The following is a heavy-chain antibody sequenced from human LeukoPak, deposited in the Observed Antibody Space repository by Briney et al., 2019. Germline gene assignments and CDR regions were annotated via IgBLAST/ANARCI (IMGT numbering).Heavy chain of an antibody. Sequence: GGSLRLSCVVSGFTFSSYWMTWVRQAPGKGLEWVANIKQDGSDKYYVDSVRGRFTISRDNAKNSLYLQMNSLRAEDTAVYYCAGSWSPYDAFDIWGQGTMVSVSS. J-gene: IGHJ3*02. CDR3: AGSWSPYDAFDI. CDR1: GFTFSSYW. CDR2: IKQDGSDK. V-gene: IGHV3-7*01. D-gene: IGHD6-13*01.